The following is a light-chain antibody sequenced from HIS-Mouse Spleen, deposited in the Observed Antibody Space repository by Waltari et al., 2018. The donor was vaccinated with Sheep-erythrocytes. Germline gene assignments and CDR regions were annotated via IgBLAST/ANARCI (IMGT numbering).Light chain of an antibody. CDR2: RNN. J-gene: IGLJ3*02. CDR1: SSNIGSNY. CDR3: AAWDDSLSGRV. V-gene: IGLV1-47*01. Sequence: QSVLTQPPSASGTPGQRVTISCSGSSSNIGSNYVYWYQQLPGTAPKLLIYRNNQPPTAVPDRFSGSQSGPSASLAISGLRSEDAADYYCAAWDDSLSGRVFGGGTKLTVL.